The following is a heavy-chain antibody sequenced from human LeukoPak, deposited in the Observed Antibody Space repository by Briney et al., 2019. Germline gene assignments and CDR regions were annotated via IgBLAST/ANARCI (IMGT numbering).Heavy chain of an antibody. J-gene: IGHJ4*02. V-gene: IGHV1-2*02. CDR1: GYTFTGYY. Sequence: GASVKVSCKASGYTFTGYYIQWVRQAPGQGLEWMGWINTYSGGTNYAQKFQGRVTMTRDTSISTAYMELSRLRSDDTAVYYCARDYHGGSGTQHYWGQGTLVTVSS. CDR2: INTYSGGT. CDR3: ARDYHGGSGTQHY. D-gene: IGHD3-10*01.